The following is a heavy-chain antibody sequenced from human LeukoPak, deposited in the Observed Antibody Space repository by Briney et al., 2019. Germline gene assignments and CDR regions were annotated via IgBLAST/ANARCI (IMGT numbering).Heavy chain of an antibody. V-gene: IGHV4-34*01. CDR2: INHSGST. CDR1: GGSFSGYY. Sequence: KTSETLSLTCAVYGGSFSGYYWSWIRQPPGKGLEWIGEINHSGSTSYNPSLKSRVTISVDTSKNQFSLKLSSVTAADTAVYYCARSQYCSSTSCYPAHDAFDIWGQGTMVTVSS. J-gene: IGHJ3*02. D-gene: IGHD2-2*01. CDR3: ARSQYCSSTSCYPAHDAFDI.